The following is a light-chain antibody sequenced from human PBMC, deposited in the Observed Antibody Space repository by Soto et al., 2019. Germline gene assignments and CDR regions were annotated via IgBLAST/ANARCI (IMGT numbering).Light chain of an antibody. J-gene: IGKJ2*01. CDR3: QQIYSAPYT. CDR2: GAS. V-gene: IGKV1-39*01. Sequence: IQMTQSPSSLSASVEDRVNITCRASQHITNFLNWYQQKPGKAPSLLIHGASSLHAGVPSTFSGTGSGTEFSLTIVSLAPGDFGTYFCQQIYSAPYTFGHGTRLEI. CDR1: QHITNF.